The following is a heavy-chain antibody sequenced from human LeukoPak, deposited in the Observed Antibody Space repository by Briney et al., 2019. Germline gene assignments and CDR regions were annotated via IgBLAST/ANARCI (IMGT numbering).Heavy chain of an antibody. CDR3: ARVSGTGWNDF. D-gene: IGHD3/OR15-3a*01. Sequence: ASVKVSCKASGYTFSDYYMHWVRQAPGQGLEWMGWINPHTGDTNYALKVQGRVTMTRDTSTSTAYMDLSWLRSDDTAVFYCARVSGTGWNDFWGQGTLVTVSS. J-gene: IGHJ4*02. CDR2: INPHTGDT. V-gene: IGHV1-2*02. CDR1: GYTFSDYY.